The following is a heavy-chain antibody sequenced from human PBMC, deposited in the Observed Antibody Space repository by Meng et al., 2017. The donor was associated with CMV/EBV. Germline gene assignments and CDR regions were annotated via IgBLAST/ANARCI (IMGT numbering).Heavy chain of an antibody. Sequence: GESLKISCAASGFTFSSYSMNWVRQAPGKGLEWVSSISSSSSYIYYADSVKGRFTISRENAKNSLYLQMNSLRAEDTAVYYCARVVIMVYYYYGMDVWGQGTTVTVSS. CDR3: ARVVIMVYYYYGMDV. CDR1: GFTFSSYS. J-gene: IGHJ6*02. CDR2: ISSSSSYI. V-gene: IGHV3-21*01. D-gene: IGHD3-3*01.